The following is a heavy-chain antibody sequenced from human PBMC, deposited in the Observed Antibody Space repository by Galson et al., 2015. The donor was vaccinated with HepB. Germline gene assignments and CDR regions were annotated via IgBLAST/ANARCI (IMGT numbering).Heavy chain of an antibody. CDR3: ARVLWSIAARPAGPHHENWFDP. J-gene: IGHJ5*02. D-gene: IGHD6-6*01. CDR2: IYYSGST. CDR1: GGSISSYY. V-gene: IGHV4-59*01. Sequence: SETLSLTCTVSGGSISSYYWSWIRQPPGKGLEWIGYIYYSGSTNYNPSLKSRVTISVDTSKNQFSLKLSSVTAADTAVYYCARVLWSIAARPAGPHHENWFDPWGQGTLVTVSS.